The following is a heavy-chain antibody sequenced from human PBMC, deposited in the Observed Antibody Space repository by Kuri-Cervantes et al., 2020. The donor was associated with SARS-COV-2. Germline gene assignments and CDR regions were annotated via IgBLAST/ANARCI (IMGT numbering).Heavy chain of an antibody. CDR2: ISYDGSNK. V-gene: IGHV3-30*18. Sequence: GGSLRLSCAASGFTFSSYGMHWVRQAPGKGLEWVAVISYDGSNKYYADSVKGRFTISRDNSKNTLYLQMNSLRAEDTVVYYCAKDPNGDYVGAFDFWGQGTLVTVSS. CDR3: AKDPNGDYVGAFDF. CDR1: GFTFSSYG. D-gene: IGHD4-17*01. J-gene: IGHJ3*01.